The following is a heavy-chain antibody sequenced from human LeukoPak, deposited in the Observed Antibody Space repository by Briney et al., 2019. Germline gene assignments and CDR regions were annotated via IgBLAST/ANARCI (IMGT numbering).Heavy chain of an antibody. CDR2: INPNSGDT. D-gene: IGHD1-26*01. Sequence: GASVKVSCKASGYIFTDYHMHWVRQTPGQGLEWVGWINPNSGDTNYPQKFQGRVTMTRDTSISTAYMELSRPRSDDTAVYYCATGAYTYYTEYWGQGTVVAVSS. V-gene: IGHV1-2*02. CDR1: GYIFTDYH. CDR3: ATGAYTYYTEY. J-gene: IGHJ4*02.